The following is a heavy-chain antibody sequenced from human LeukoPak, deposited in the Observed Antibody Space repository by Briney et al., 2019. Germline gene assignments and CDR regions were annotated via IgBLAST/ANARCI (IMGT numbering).Heavy chain of an antibody. Sequence: GGSLRLSCAASGFTFSSYAMSWVRQAPGKRLEWVSAISGSGGSTYYADSVKGRFTISRDNSKNTLYLQMNSLRAEDTAVYYCAKGIYYDSSGWNAFDIWGQGTMVTVSS. CDR1: GFTFSSYA. CDR2: ISGSGGST. D-gene: IGHD3-22*01. J-gene: IGHJ3*02. CDR3: AKGIYYDSSGWNAFDI. V-gene: IGHV3-23*01.